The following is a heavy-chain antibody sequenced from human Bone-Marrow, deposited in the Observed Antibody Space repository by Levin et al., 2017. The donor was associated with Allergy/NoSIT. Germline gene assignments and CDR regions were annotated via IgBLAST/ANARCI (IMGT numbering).Heavy chain of an antibody. Sequence: SETLSLTCTVSGGSISSSSYYWGWIRQPPGKGLEWIGSIYYSGSTYYNPSLKSRVTISVDTSKNQFSLKLSSVTAADTAVYYCARQQRSGYSGYDSPWVDYWGQGTLVTVSS. D-gene: IGHD5-12*01. J-gene: IGHJ4*02. CDR1: GGSISSSSYY. CDR3: ARQQRSGYSGYDSPWVDY. CDR2: IYYSGST. V-gene: IGHV4-39*01.